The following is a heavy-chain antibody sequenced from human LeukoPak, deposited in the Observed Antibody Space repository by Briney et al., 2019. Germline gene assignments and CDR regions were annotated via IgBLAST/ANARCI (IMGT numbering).Heavy chain of an antibody. J-gene: IGHJ4*02. CDR1: GGSFSGYY. CDR3: AKDSLNYYDSSGYSLTYFDY. CDR2: ISGSGGST. D-gene: IGHD3-22*01. Sequence: ETLSLTCAVYGGSFSGYYWSWVRQAPGKGLEWVSAISGSGGSTYYADSVKGRFTISRDNSKNTLYLQMNSLRAEDTAVYYCAKDSLNYYDSSGYSLTYFDYWGQGTLVTVSS. V-gene: IGHV3-23*01.